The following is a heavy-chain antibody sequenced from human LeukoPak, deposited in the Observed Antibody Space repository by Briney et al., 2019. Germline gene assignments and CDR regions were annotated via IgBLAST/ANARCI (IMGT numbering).Heavy chain of an antibody. D-gene: IGHD6-13*01. CDR2: INPNSGGT. Sequence: ASVKVSCKASGYTFTGYYMHWVRQAPGQGLEWMGRINPNSGGTNYAQKFQGRVTMTRDTSISTAYMELSRLRSDDTAVYYCARDVVSSSWYGYWGQGALVTVSS. CDR1: GYTFTGYY. J-gene: IGHJ4*02. V-gene: IGHV1-2*06. CDR3: ARDVVSSSWYGY.